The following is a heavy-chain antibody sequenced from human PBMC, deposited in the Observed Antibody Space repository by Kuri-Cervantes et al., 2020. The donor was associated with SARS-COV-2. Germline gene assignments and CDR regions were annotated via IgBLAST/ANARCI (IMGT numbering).Heavy chain of an antibody. D-gene: IGHD3-16*01. J-gene: IGHJ4*02. V-gene: IGHV3-11*04. Sequence: GGSLRLSCVASGFTFSDYYFTWIRQAPGKGLEWVSSIRPSGGSKFYADSVKGRFTISRDDAKSSVYLQMNSLRGEDTAVYYCARDLRMGKSLDYWGQGTLVTVSS. CDR3: ARDLRMGKSLDY. CDR2: IRPSGGSK. CDR1: GFTFSDYY.